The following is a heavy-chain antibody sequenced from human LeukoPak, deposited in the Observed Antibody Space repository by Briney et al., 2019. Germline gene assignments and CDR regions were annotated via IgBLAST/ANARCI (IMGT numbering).Heavy chain of an antibody. CDR1: GFTVSSSY. Sequence: GGSLRLSCAASGFTVSSSYMSWVRQAPGKGLESVSGIYSGGDTFYTDSVKGRFTISRDNSRNTLYLQMNSLRVEDTALYYCARGVGARLVFDSWGQGTRVTVSS. D-gene: IGHD3-9*01. V-gene: IGHV3-53*01. CDR3: ARGVGARLVFDS. J-gene: IGHJ4*02. CDR2: IYSGGDT.